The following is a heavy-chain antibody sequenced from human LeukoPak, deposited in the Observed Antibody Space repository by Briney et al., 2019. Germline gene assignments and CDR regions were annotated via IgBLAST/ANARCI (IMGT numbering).Heavy chain of an antibody. J-gene: IGHJ4*02. V-gene: IGHV3-30*02. Sequence: GGSLRLSCAASGFTFSSYGMHWVRQAPGKGLEWVAFIRYDGSNKYYADSVKGRFTISRDNSKNTLYLLMNSLRAEDTAVYYCTKPNRDTAMVDYWGQGTLLTVSS. CDR1: GFTFSSYG. D-gene: IGHD5-18*01. CDR3: TKPNRDTAMVDY. CDR2: IRYDGSNK.